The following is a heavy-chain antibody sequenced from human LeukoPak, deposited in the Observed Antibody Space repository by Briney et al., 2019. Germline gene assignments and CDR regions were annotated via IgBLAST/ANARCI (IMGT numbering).Heavy chain of an antibody. CDR2: IYTSGST. V-gene: IGHV4-4*07. J-gene: IGHJ6*03. Sequence: PSETLSLTCTVSGGSLSSYYWSWLRQPAGKGLEWIGRIYTSGSTNYNPSLTSRVTMSVDTSKNQFSLKLSSVTAADTAVYYCARGTETDVSYYYIDVWGKGSTVTVSS. D-gene: IGHD1-14*01. CDR3: ARGTETDVSYYYIDV. CDR1: GGSLSSYY.